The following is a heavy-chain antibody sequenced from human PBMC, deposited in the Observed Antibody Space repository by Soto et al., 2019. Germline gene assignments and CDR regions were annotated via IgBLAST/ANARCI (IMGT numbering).Heavy chain of an antibody. CDR3: LTWTHKDLTGPDGHGMDV. D-gene: IGHD3-9*01. J-gene: IGHJ6*02. Sequence: EVQLLESGGGLVQPGGSLRLSCAASGSGATFSGSALSWVRQAPGKGLEWVSFISSNGGHTYHADSVKGRFTISRDNSEKMLFLQLSSLRAEDTGIYYCLTWTHKDLTGPDGHGMDVWGQGTTVTVSS. V-gene: IGHV3-23*01. CDR1: GSGATFSGSA. CDR2: ISSNGGHT.